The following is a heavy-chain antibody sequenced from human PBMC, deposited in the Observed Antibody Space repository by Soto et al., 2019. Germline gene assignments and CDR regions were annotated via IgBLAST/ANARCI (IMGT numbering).Heavy chain of an antibody. CDR1: GFTVSHYG. CDR2: ISNDGNNK. Sequence: GGALRVLCAASGFTVSHYGMHWVRQAPGKELEWVAVISNDGNNKYYADSVKGRFTISRDNSKNTLYLQMNSLRAEDTAVYYCAKDLGYYDSSCYCPQDWGQGTLVTVS. CDR3: AKDLGYYDSSCYCPQD. V-gene: IGHV3-30*18. D-gene: IGHD3-22*01. J-gene: IGHJ4*02.